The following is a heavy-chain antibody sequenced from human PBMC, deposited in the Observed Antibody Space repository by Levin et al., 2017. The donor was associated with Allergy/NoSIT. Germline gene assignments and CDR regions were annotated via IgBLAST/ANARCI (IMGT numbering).Heavy chain of an antibody. CDR2: IYFSGST. Sequence: SETLSLTCTVSGGSIRSVTYYWGWIRQPPGKGLEWIGSIYFSGSTYYNPSLQSRVTMSVDTSKNQFSLKLSSVTAADTAIYYCSIFEVAHNWFDPWGQGTLVTVSS. D-gene: IGHD3-3*01. CDR3: SIFEVAHNWFDP. CDR1: GGSIRSVTYY. J-gene: IGHJ5*02. V-gene: IGHV4-39*07.